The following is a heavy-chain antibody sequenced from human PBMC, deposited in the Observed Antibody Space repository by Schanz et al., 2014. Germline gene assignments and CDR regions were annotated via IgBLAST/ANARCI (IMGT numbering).Heavy chain of an antibody. CDR1: GFTFSNYN. D-gene: IGHD2-2*01. CDR3: ARSLGYCSSTSCYAVCADY. J-gene: IGHJ4*02. V-gene: IGHV3-48*01. CDR2: ISRSSSTI. Sequence: VQLVESGGGVVQPGGSLRLSCAASGFTFSNYNMNWVRQAPGKGLEWVSYISRSSSTIYYTDSVKGRFTISRDNAKNSLSLQMNSPRAEDTAVYYCARSLGYCSSTSCYAVCADYWGQGTLVTVSS.